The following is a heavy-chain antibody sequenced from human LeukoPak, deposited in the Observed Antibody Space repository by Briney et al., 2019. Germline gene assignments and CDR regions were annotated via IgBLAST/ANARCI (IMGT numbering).Heavy chain of an antibody. CDR1: GYTFTSYD. D-gene: IGHD6-25*01. CDR2: MNPNSGNT. V-gene: IGHV1-8*01. J-gene: IGHJ6*03. CDR3: ARGPLGSGPYYYYMDV. Sequence: ASVKVSCKASGYTFTSYDINWVRQATGQGLEWMGWMNPNSGNTGYAQKFQGRVTMARNTSISTAYMELSSLRSEDTAVYYCARGPLGSGPYYYYMDVWGKGTTVTVSS.